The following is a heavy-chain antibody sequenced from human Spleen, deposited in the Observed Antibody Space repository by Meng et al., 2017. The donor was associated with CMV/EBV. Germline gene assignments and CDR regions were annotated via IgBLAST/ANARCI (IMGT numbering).Heavy chain of an antibody. D-gene: IGHD3-10*01. CDR3: AHSSGLPWFGELYGRWFDP. CDR2: IYWDDDK. J-gene: IGHJ5*02. Sequence: TSGVGVGWIRQPPGKALEWLALIYWDDDKRYSPSLENRLTITKDTSKNQVVLIMTNMDPVDTATYYCAHSSGLPWFGELYGRWFDPWGQGTLVTVSS. V-gene: IGHV2-5*02. CDR1: TSGVG.